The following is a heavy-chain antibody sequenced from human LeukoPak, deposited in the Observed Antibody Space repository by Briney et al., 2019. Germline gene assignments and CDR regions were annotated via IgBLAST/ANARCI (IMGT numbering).Heavy chain of an antibody. Sequence: SETLSLTCTVSGGSVSSGSYYWSWIRQPPGKGLEWIGYIYYSGSTNYNPSLKSRVAISVDTSKNQFSLKLSSVTAADTAVYYCARAMIVARGYAFDIWGQGTMVTVSS. CDR2: IYYSGST. D-gene: IGHD3-22*01. J-gene: IGHJ3*02. V-gene: IGHV4-61*01. CDR1: GGSVSSGSYY. CDR3: ARAMIVARGYAFDI.